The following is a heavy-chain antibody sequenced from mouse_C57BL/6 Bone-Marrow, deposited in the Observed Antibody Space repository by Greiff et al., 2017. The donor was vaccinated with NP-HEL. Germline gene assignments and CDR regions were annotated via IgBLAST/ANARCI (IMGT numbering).Heavy chain of an antibody. J-gene: IGHJ2*01. V-gene: IGHV1-26*01. CDR2: INPNNGGT. CDR3: ARGFDY. Sequence: EVQLQQSGPELVKPGASVKISCKASGYTFTDYYMNWVKQSHGKSLEWIGDINPNNGGTSYNQKFKGKATLTVDKSSSTAYMQLSSLTSEDSAVYYCARGFDYWGQGTTLTVSS. CDR1: GYTFTDYY.